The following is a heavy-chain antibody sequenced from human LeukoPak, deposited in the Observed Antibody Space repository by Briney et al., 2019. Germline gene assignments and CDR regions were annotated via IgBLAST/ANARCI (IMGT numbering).Heavy chain of an antibody. CDR1: GYTLTELS. CDR3: ATAGYSSQPKYYYDSSGYFGWFDP. Sequence: ASVKVSCKVSGYTLTELSMHWVRQAPGKGLEWMGGFDPEDGETIYAQKFQGRVTMTEDTSTDTAYMGLSSLRSEDTAVYYCATAGYSSQPKYYYDSSGYFGWFDPWGQGTLVTVSS. V-gene: IGHV1-24*01. D-gene: IGHD3-22*01. J-gene: IGHJ5*02. CDR2: FDPEDGET.